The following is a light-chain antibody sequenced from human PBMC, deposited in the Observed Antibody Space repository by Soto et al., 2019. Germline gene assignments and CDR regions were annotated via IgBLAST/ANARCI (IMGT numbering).Light chain of an antibody. V-gene: IGLV2-23*01. CDR3: CSYADRRTLGV. CDR2: EGS. J-gene: IGLJ2*01. Sequence: QSALTQPASVSGSPGQSITISCTGTSSDVGNQNVVSWYQQYPGKAPKLMIYEGSKRSSGLSNRFSGSVSGNTASLTISGLQAEDEADYYCCSYADRRTLGVFGGGTKLTVL. CDR1: SSDVGNQNV.